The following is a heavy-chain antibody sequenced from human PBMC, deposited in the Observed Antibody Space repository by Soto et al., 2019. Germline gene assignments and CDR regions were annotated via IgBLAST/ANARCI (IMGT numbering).Heavy chain of an antibody. V-gene: IGHV4-34*01. CDR2: INHSGST. Sequence: PSETLSLTCAVYGGSFSGYYWSWIRQPPGKGLEWIGEINHSGSTNYNPSLKSRVTISVDTSKNQFSLKLSSVTAADTAVYYCARGYYYDSSDYGMDVWGQGTTVTVSS. CDR1: GGSFSGYY. D-gene: IGHD3-22*01. J-gene: IGHJ6*02. CDR3: ARGYYYDSSDYGMDV.